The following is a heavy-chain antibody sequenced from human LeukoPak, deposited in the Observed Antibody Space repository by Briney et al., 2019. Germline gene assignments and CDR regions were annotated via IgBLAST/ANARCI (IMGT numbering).Heavy chain of an antibody. CDR3: ARGARDFWSGPYYYYMDV. V-gene: IGHV1-18*01. J-gene: IGHJ6*03. Sequence: ASVKVSCKASGYTFTSYGISWVRQAPGQGLEWMGWISAYNGNTNYAQKLQGRVTMTTDTSTSTAYMELRSLRSDDTAVYYCARGARDFWSGPYYYYMDVWGKGTTVTVSS. CDR1: GYTFTSYG. CDR2: ISAYNGNT. D-gene: IGHD3-3*01.